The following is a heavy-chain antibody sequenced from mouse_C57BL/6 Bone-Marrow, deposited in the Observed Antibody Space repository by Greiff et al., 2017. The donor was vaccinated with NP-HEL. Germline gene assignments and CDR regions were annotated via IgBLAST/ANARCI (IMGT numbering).Heavy chain of an antibody. Sequence: DVQLQESGGGLVQPGGSLKLSCAASGFTFSDYYMYWVRQTPEKRLEWVAYISNGGGSTYYPDTVKGRFTISRDNAKNTLYLQMSRLKSEDTAMYYCARHGGSSYYFDYWGQGTTLTVSS. CDR1: GFTFSDYY. V-gene: IGHV5-12*01. D-gene: IGHD1-1*01. CDR3: ARHGGSSYYFDY. CDR2: ISNGGGST. J-gene: IGHJ2*01.